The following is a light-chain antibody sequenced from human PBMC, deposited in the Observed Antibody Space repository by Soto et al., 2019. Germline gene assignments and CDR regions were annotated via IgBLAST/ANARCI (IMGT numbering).Light chain of an antibody. CDR1: QSVSSSQ. Sequence: ENVLTQSPGTLSLSPGERATLSRRASQSVSSSQLAWYQQKPGQAPRLLIYGASSRVTGIPDRFSGSGSGTDFTLTISRLEPEDFAVYFCQQYGSSPPYTFGQGTKLEVK. J-gene: IGKJ2*01. CDR3: QQYGSSPPYT. V-gene: IGKV3-20*01. CDR2: GAS.